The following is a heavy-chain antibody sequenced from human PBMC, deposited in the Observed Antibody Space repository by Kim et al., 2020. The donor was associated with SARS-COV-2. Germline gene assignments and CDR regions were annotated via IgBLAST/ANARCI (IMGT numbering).Heavy chain of an antibody. CDR2: ISGSVGTT. CDR3: AKDRLLWFGELLGFDY. Sequence: GGSLRLSCAASGFTFSSYAMSWVRQAPGKGLEWVSAISGSVGTTYYADSVKGRFTISRDNSKNTLYLQMNSLRAEDTAMYYCAKDRLLWFGELLGFDYWGQGALVTVSS. J-gene: IGHJ4*02. CDR1: GFTFSSYA. D-gene: IGHD3-10*01. V-gene: IGHV3-23*01.